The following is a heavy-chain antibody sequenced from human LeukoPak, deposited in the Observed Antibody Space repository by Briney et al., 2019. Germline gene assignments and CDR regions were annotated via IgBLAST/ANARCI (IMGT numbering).Heavy chain of an antibody. CDR1: GYTFTGYY. CDR3: ARDSSGWYFDY. D-gene: IGHD6-19*01. V-gene: IGHV1-2*02. Sequence: ASVKVSRKASGYTFTGYYMHWVRQAPGQGLEWMGWINPNSGGTSYAQKFQGRVTMTRDTSTSTVYMELSSLRSEDTAVYYCARDSSGWYFDYWGQGTLVTVSS. CDR2: INPNSGGT. J-gene: IGHJ4*02.